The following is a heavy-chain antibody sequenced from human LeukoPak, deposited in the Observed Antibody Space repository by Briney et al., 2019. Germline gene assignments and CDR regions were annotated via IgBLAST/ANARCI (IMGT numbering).Heavy chain of an antibody. V-gene: IGHV1-2*02. J-gene: IGHJ3*02. Sequence: ASVKVSCKASGYTFTGYYMHWVRQAPGQGLEWMGWINPNSGGTNYAQKFQGRVTMTRDTSTSTVYLELSSLKAEDTAVYYCARVRDGYNDAYDIWGQVTVVTVSS. D-gene: IGHD5-24*01. CDR3: ARVRDGYNDAYDI. CDR2: INPNSGGT. CDR1: GYTFTGYY.